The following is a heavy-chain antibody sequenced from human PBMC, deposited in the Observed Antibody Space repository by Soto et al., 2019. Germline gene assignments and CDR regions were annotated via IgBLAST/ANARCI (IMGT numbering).Heavy chain of an antibody. CDR2: IVVGSGNT. D-gene: IGHD3-22*01. Sequence: SVKVSCKASGFTFTISAMQWVRQARGQRLEWIGWIVVGSGNTNYAQKFQERVTITRDMSTSTAYMELSSLRSEDTAVYYCAAASWGYYDSSDAFDIWGQGTMVTVS. CDR3: AAASWGYYDSSDAFDI. J-gene: IGHJ3*02. CDR1: GFTFTISA. V-gene: IGHV1-58*02.